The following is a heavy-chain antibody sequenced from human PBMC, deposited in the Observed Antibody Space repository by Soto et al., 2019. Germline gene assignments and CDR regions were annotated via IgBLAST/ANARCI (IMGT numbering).Heavy chain of an antibody. CDR3: AREPHSGGYQIPNFDY. J-gene: IGHJ4*02. D-gene: IGHD3-22*01. V-gene: IGHV4-61*01. Sequence: QVQLQESGPGLVKPSETLSLTCTVSGGSVSSGSYYWSWIRQPPGKGLEWIGYIYYSGSTNYNPSLNSRVNKSVDTSKNEFSLKLSSVTAADTAVYYCAREPHSGGYQIPNFDYWGQGTLVTVSS. CDR2: IYYSGST. CDR1: GGSVSSGSYY.